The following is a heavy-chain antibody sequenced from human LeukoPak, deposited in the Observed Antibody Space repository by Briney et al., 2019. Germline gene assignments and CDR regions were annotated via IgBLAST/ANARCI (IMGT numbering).Heavy chain of an antibody. D-gene: IGHD3-22*01. CDR1: GFTVSSNY. V-gene: IGHV3-66*01. CDR3: ARVGFYYESSGYYDY. CDR2: IYSGGNA. J-gene: IGHJ4*02. Sequence: PGGSLRLSCAASGFTVSSNYMSWVRQAPGKGLEWVSVIYSGGNADYADSVKGRFTISRDNSKNTLYLQMNSLRAEDTAVYYCARVGFYYESSGYYDYWGQGTLVTVSS.